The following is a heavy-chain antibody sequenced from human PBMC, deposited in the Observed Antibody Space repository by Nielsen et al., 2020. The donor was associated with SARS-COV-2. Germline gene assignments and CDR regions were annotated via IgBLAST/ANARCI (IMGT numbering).Heavy chain of an antibody. CDR3: ARGAYCGGDCRWDWYFDL. CDR2: IKQDGSEK. CDR1: GFTFSSYW. D-gene: IGHD2-21*02. Sequence: GESLKISCAASGFTFSSYWMSWVRQAPGKGLEWVANIKQDGSEKYYVDSVKGRFTISRDNAKNSLYLQMNSLRAEDTAVYYCARGAYCGGDCRWDWYFDLWGRGTLVTVSS. J-gene: IGHJ2*01. V-gene: IGHV3-7*03.